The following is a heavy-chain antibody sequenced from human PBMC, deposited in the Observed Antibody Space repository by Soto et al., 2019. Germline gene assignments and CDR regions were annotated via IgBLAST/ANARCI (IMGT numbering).Heavy chain of an antibody. CDR1: GFTFQSYS. CDR3: ARGAALGYVDF. J-gene: IGHJ4*02. Sequence: EMQLVESGGGLVKPGGSLRLSCAASGFTFQSYSINWVRQAPGKGLEGVSSITSGGTYKYYRDSVKGRFTISRDNSRNSLYLQMNDLRAEDTGVYYCARGAALGYVDFLGQGTLGTVAS. D-gene: IGHD6-25*01. V-gene: IGHV3-21*01. CDR2: ITSGGTYK.